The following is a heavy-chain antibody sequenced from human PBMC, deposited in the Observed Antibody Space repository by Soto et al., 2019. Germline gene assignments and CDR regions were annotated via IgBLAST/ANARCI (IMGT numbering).Heavy chain of an antibody. V-gene: IGHV4-59*01. Sequence: SETLSLTCTVSGGSISSYYWSWIRQPPGKGLEWIGYIYYSGSTNYNPSLKSRVTISVDTSKNQFSLKLSSVTAADTAVYYCARDYGDYHYYYYGMDVWGQGTTVTVSS. D-gene: IGHD4-17*01. CDR2: IYYSGST. CDR1: GGSISSYY. CDR3: ARDYGDYHYYYYGMDV. J-gene: IGHJ6*02.